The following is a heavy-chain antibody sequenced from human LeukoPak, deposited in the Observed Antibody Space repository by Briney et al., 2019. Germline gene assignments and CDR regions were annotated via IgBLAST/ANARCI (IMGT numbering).Heavy chain of an antibody. Sequence: GESLKISCKGSGYSFTSYWVGWVRQMPGKGLEWMGIIYPGDSDTRYSPSFQGQVTISADKSINTAYLQWSSLKASDTAMYYCARRVVNNRNWYFDLWGRGTLVTVSS. CDR2: IYPGDSDT. J-gene: IGHJ2*01. CDR3: ARRVVNNRNWYFDL. V-gene: IGHV5-51*01. D-gene: IGHD4-23*01. CDR1: GYSFTSYW.